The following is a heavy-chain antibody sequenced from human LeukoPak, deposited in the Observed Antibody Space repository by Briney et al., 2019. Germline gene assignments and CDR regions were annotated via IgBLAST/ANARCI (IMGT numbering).Heavy chain of an antibody. CDR3: APLYCTGDTCYSNY. CDR1: GFTLSDHY. V-gene: IGHV3-72*01. J-gene: IGHJ4*02. Sequence: GGSLRLSCAASGFTLSDHYMDWVRQAPGKGLEWVGRTRNKANSYTTEYAASGKSRFTISRDDSKNSLYLQMNSLKTKDTAVYYCAPLYCTGDTCYSNYWGQGTLVTVSS. D-gene: IGHD2-15*01. CDR2: TRNKANSYTT.